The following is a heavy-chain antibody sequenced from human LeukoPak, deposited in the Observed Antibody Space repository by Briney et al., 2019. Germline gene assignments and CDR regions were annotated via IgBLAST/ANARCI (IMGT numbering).Heavy chain of an antibody. Sequence: YIYYSASTNSHPSLKSRVTISVHTSKNQFSLKVSSVTAADTAVYYCGSIYRSGWYDAFDICGQGTMVTVSS. CDR2: IYYSAST. D-gene: IGHD6-19*01. CDR3: GSIYRSGWYDAFDI. V-gene: IGHV4-59*08. J-gene: IGHJ3*02.